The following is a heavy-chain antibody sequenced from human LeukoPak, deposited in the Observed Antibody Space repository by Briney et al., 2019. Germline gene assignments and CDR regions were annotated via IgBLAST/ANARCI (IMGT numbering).Heavy chain of an antibody. D-gene: IGHD1-26*01. J-gene: IGHJ4*02. CDR1: GGSVSRGYCY. CDR2: IYYSGST. CDR3: ARDRGWEVLDF. V-gene: IGHV4-61*01. Sequence: PSETLSLTCTVSGGSVSRGYCYWSWIRQSPGKGLEWIGNIYYSGSTNYNPSLKSRVTISSDTSKNQFSLKLSSVTAADTAVYFCARDRGWEVLDFWGQGTLVTVSS.